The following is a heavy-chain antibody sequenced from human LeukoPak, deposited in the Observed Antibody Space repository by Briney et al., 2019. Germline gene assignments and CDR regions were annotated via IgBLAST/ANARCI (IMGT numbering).Heavy chain of an antibody. CDR2: TYYSGST. V-gene: IGHV4-31*03. CDR1: GGSISSGGYY. J-gene: IGHJ6*02. CDR3: ARKSPLPYDYVWGSYLSYYGMDV. Sequence: PSETLSLTCTVSGGSISSGGYYWSWIRQHPGKGLEWIGYTYYSGSTYYNPSLKSRVTISVDTSKNQFSLKLSSVTAADTAVYYCARKSPLPYDYVWGSYLSYYGMDVWGQGTTVTVSS. D-gene: IGHD3-16*02.